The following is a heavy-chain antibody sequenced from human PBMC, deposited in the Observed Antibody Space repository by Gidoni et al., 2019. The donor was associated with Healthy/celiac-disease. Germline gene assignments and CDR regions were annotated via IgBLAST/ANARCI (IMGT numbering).Heavy chain of an antibody. Sequence: EVQLVESGGGLVQPGGSLRLSCAASGFTFSSYSMNWVRQAPGKGLEWVSYISSSSSTIYYADSVKGRFTISRDNAKNSLYLQMNSLRDEDTAVYYCARDTPLDTGGTYYYYMDVWGKGTTVTVSS. D-gene: IGHD1-1*01. J-gene: IGHJ6*03. CDR2: ISSSSSTI. CDR3: ARDTPLDTGGTYYYYMDV. CDR1: GFTFSSYS. V-gene: IGHV3-48*02.